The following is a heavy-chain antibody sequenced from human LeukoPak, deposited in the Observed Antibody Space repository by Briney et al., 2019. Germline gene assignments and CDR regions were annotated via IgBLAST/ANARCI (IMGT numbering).Heavy chain of an antibody. J-gene: IGHJ4*02. CDR1: GFTFSDYY. CDR3: ARDRGTAAGTPYYFDY. CDR2: ISSSGSTI. D-gene: IGHD6-13*01. Sequence: GGSLRLSCAASGFTFSDYYMSWIRQAPGKGLEWVSYISSSGSTIYYADSVKGRFTISRDNAKNSLYLQMNSLRAEDTAVYYCARDRGTAAGTPYYFDYWGQGTLVTVSS. V-gene: IGHV3-11*04.